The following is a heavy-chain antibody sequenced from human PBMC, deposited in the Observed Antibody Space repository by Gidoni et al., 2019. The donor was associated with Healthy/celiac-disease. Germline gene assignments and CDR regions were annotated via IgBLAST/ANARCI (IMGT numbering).Heavy chain of an antibody. CDR1: GFMFYNYA. CDR2: TTSGGGRT. CDR3: AKARTNSGSYCNDY. D-gene: IGHD1-26*01. V-gene: IGHV3-23*01. J-gene: IGHJ4*02. Sequence: EVQLLESGGGLVQPGGSLRLSCVASGFMFYNYALSWVRQATGEGLEWVSGITTSGGGRTYHADSVKGRFTISRDSSKNTLYLQMNNLRADDTAVYYCAKARTNSGSYCNDYWGQGTLVTVSS.